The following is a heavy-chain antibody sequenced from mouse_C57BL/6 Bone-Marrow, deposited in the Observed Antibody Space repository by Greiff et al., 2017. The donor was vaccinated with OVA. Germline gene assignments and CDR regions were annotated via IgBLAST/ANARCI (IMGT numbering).Heavy chain of an antibody. CDR3: ARGIYYYGSSLSAY. Sequence: EVQLQQSGPVLVKPGASVKMSCKASGYTFTDYYMNWVKQSHGKSLEWIGVINPYNGGTSYNQKFKGKATLTVDKSSSTAYMELNSLTSEDSAVYYCARGIYYYGSSLSAYWGQGTLVTVSA. D-gene: IGHD1-1*01. J-gene: IGHJ3*01. CDR1: GYTFTDYY. V-gene: IGHV1-19*01. CDR2: INPYNGGT.